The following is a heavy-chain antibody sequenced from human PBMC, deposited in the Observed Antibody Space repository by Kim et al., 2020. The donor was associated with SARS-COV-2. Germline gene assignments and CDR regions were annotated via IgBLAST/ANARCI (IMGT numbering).Heavy chain of an antibody. V-gene: IGHV3-21*01. D-gene: IGHD2-8*01. CDR2: ISSSSSYI. Sequence: GGSLRLSCAASGFTFSSYSMNWVRQAPGKGLEWVSSISSSSSYIYYADSVKGRFTISRDNAKNSLYLQMNSLRAEDTAVYYCARDTPGVWRESYFDYWGQGTLVTVSS. CDR3: ARDTPGVWRESYFDY. CDR1: GFTFSSYS. J-gene: IGHJ4*02.